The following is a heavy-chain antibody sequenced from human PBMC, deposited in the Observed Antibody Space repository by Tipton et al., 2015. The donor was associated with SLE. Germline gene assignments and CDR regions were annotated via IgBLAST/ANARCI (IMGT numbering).Heavy chain of an antibody. CDR2: INHSGST. J-gene: IGHJ6*02. CDR3: AIRRGGEVLDYYYYDMDV. Sequence: TLSLTCAVSGGSISSGGYYWSWIRQPPGKGLEWIGEINHSGSTNYNPSLKSRVTISVDTSKNQFSLKLSSVTAADTAVYYCAIRRGGEVLDYYYYDMDVWGQGTTVTVSS. V-gene: IGHV4-34*01. CDR1: GGSISSGGYY. D-gene: IGHD1-26*01.